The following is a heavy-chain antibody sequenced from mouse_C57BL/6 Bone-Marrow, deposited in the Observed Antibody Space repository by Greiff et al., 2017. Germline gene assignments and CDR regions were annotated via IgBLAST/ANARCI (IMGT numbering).Heavy chain of an antibody. Sequence: SGAELVRPGTSVKVSCKASGYAFTNYLIEWVKQRPGQGLEWIGVINPGSGGTNYNEKFKGKATLTADKSSSTAYLQLSSLTSEDSAVYFCALTGHWYFDVWGTGTTVTVSS. D-gene: IGHD4-1*01. J-gene: IGHJ1*03. CDR2: INPGSGGT. CDR1: GYAFTNYL. CDR3: ALTGHWYFDV. V-gene: IGHV1-54*01.